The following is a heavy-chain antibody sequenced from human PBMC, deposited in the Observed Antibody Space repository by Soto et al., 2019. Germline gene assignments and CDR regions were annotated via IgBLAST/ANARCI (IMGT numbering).Heavy chain of an antibody. CDR3: ARDLAKGGGSAGFDY. V-gene: IGHV1-2*02. D-gene: IGHD2-15*01. Sequence: GASVKVSCKASGYTFTGYYIHWVRQAPGQGLEWMGWINPNSGGTKYPQKFQGRVTMTRDTSIRTVYTSLTGLKSDDTAVYFCARDLAKGGGSAGFDYWGQGTLVTVSS. J-gene: IGHJ4*02. CDR1: GYTFTGYY. CDR2: INPNSGGT.